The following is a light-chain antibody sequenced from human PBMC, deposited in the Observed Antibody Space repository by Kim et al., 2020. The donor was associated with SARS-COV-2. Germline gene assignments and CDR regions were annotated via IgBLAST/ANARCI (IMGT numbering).Light chain of an antibody. CDR2: GKN. CDR3: NSRDSSGNHLV. V-gene: IGLV3-19*01. J-gene: IGLJ2*01. Sequence: ALGQTVRITCQGDSLSSYYASWYQQKPGQAPVVVIHGKNNRPSGIPDRFSGSSSGNTASLTITGAQAEDEADYYCNSRDSSGNHLVFGGGTQLTVL. CDR1: SLSSYY.